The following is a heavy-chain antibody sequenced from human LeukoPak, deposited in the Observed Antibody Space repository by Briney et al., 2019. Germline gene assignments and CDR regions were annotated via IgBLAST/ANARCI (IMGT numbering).Heavy chain of an antibody. CDR2: IIPVLNIT. V-gene: IGHV1-69*04. CDR1: GGTFSSSA. Sequence: ASVKVSCKTSGGTFSSSAITWVRQAPGQGLEWMGRIIPVLNITRYTQKFQGRVTITADTSTSTVYMELSSLRSEETAVYYCTRDQGLTAPPPYGLDVWSQGTTVIVSS. J-gene: IGHJ6*02. CDR3: TRDQGLTAPPPYGLDV. D-gene: IGHD5-18*01.